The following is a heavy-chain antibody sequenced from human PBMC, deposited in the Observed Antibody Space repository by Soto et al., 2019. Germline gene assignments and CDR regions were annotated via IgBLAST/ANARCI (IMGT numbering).Heavy chain of an antibody. J-gene: IGHJ3*02. Sequence: PGGSLRLSCAASGFTFSIYSMNWVRQAPGKGLEWVSYIMPGSSHIFYADSVKGRFTISRDNAKNSLYLQMNSLRAEDTAVYYCARDYPAGAIWGQGTMVTVSS. V-gene: IGHV3-48*01. CDR3: ARDYPAGAI. CDR2: IMPGSSHI. CDR1: GFTFSIYS.